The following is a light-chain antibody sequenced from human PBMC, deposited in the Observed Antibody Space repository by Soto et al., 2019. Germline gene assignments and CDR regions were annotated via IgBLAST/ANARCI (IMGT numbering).Light chain of an antibody. J-gene: IGKJ2*01. CDR2: WAS. CDR1: QSLFYSSNNKSY. V-gene: IGKV4-1*01. CDR3: QQYYTTPYS. Sequence: DIVMTQSPDSLAVSLGERATINCKSNQSLFYSSNNKSYLTWYQQKPGQPPKLLFYWASTRQSGIPDRFSGSGSGTDFTLTISSLQAEDVAVYYCQQYYTTPYSFGQGTKLEIK.